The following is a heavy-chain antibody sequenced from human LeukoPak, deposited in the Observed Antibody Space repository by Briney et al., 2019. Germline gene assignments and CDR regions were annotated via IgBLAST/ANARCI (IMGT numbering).Heavy chain of an antibody. CDR1: GFTFSSYE. CDR3: ARSGSSWYFDH. J-gene: IGHJ4*02. V-gene: IGHV3-48*03. D-gene: IGHD6-13*01. CDR2: TSISGTTI. Sequence: PGGSLRLSCAAPGFTFSSYEMNWVRQAPGKGLEWVAYTSISGTTIYYADSVRGRFTISRDNAKNSLYLQMNSLRVEDTAVYYCARSGSSWYFDHWGQGTLVTVSS.